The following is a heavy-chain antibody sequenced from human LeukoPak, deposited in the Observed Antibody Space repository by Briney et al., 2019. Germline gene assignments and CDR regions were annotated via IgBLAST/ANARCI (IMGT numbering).Heavy chain of an antibody. CDR2: ISPIDGST. Sequence: ASVKVSCKASGYTFTSYYMHWVRQPPGQGLEWMGIISPIDGSTSYAQKFQGRVTMTRDRSTSTDYMELSSLRSEDTAVYYCARDNSMEDTAWWFDPWGQGTLVIVSS. D-gene: IGHD1-1*01. CDR1: GYTFTSYY. J-gene: IGHJ5*02. V-gene: IGHV1-46*01. CDR3: ARDNSMEDTAWWFDP.